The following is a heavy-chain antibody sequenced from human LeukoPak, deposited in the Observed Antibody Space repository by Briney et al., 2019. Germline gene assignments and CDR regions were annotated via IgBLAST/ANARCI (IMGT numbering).Heavy chain of an antibody. CDR3: ARGALIPDF. Sequence: GGSLRLSCAASGFTFSSYAMTWVRQAPGKGLAWVSSISKSDGSTYYADSVKGRFTISRDNSKNTVYLHMDSLRVEDTAIYYCARGALIPDFRGQGTLVTVSS. CDR2: ISKSDGST. V-gene: IGHV3-23*01. CDR1: GFTFSSYA. D-gene: IGHD2-21*01. J-gene: IGHJ4*02.